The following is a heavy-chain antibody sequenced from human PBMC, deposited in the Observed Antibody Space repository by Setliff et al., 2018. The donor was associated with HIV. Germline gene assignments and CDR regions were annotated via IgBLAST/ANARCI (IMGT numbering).Heavy chain of an antibody. Sequence: SETLSLTCAVYGGAFNDFYWGWIRQPPGKGLEWIGEIDHSGSTNNNPSLKSRLTISVDTSKKQFSLRLTSLTAADTAVYFCAGFSSTGWRRAFDVWGQGTKVTVSS. CDR2: IDHSGST. V-gene: IGHV4-34*01. J-gene: IGHJ3*01. D-gene: IGHD6-13*01. CDR3: AGFSSTGWRRAFDV. CDR1: GGAFNDFY.